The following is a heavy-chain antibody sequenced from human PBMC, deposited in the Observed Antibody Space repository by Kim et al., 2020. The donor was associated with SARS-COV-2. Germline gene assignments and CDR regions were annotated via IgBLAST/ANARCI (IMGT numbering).Heavy chain of an antibody. D-gene: IGHD3-10*01. CDR3: ARDKAQYYYGSGHP. J-gene: IGHJ5*02. Sequence: SETLSLTCTVSGYSISSGYYWGWIRQPPGTGLEWIGSIYHSGSTYYNPSLKSRVTISVDTSKNQFSLKLSSVTAADTAVYYCARDKAQYYYGSGHPRGQGTMVTVSS. V-gene: IGHV4-38-2*02. CDR2: IYHSGST. CDR1: GYSISSGYY.